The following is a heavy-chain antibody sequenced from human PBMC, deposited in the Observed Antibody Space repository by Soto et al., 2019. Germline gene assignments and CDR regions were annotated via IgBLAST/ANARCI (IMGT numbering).Heavy chain of an antibody. CDR3: AIMIRNTVLRSDS. Sequence: QVQLQESGPGLVKPSETLSLTCTVSGGSISSYYWSWIRRPSGKGLEWIGFIFYSGSTSYNPSHNLPVPISIDTFLYPFSLILNSVTATDTALYYNAIMIRNTVLRSDSWGQGTLVAVSS. CDR2: IFYSGST. V-gene: IGHV4-59*03. CDR1: GGSISSYY. D-gene: IGHD2-8*01. J-gene: IGHJ5*01.